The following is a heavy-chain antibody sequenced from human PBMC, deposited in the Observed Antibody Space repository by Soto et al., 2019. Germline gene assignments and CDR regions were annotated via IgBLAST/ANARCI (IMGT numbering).Heavy chain of an antibody. CDR2: ISFDGSNK. J-gene: IGHJ3*02. Sequence: LRLSCAASGFSFIGCDMHWVRHAPGRGLEWLALISFDGSNKSYADSVKGRFTISRDNSKNTLYLQMNSLRAEDTAVYYCAKGAVSSDAFDIWGQGTMVTVSS. CDR3: AKGAVSSDAFDI. CDR1: GFSFIGCD. D-gene: IGHD1-20*01. V-gene: IGHV3-30*18.